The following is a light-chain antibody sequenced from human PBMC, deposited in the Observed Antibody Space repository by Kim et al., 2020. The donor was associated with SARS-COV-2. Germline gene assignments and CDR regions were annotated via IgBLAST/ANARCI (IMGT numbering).Light chain of an antibody. V-gene: IGKV3-20*01. Sequence: LSPGERATRSCRASQSVSSNYLAWYQQKPGQAPRLLIYGVSTRATGIPDRFSGSGSGTDFTLTISRLEPEDFAVYYCQHYGSSLYTFGQGTKLEI. CDR2: GVS. CDR3: QHYGSSLYT. J-gene: IGKJ2*01. CDR1: QSVSSNY.